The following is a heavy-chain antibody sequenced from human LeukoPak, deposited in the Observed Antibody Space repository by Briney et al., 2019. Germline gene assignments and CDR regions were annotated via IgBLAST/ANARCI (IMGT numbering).Heavy chain of an antibody. D-gene: IGHD5-18*01. Sequence: GGSLRLSCAASGFTFSNYAMTWVRQAPGKGLEWVSGISAGGGTPYFADSVQGRFTISRDNSKNTLYLQMNNLRADDTAVYYCAKLMLRHTYGSADYWGQGTLVTVSS. CDR1: GFTFSNYA. V-gene: IGHV3-23*01. CDR3: AKLMLRHTYGSADY. CDR2: ISAGGGTP. J-gene: IGHJ4*02.